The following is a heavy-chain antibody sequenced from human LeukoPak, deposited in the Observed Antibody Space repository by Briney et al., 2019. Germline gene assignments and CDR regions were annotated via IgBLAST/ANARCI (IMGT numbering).Heavy chain of an antibody. CDR3: ARDSKRTVVPAAIVDAFDI. D-gene: IGHD2-2*02. V-gene: IGHV3-48*04. CDR1: GFTFSSYS. Sequence: GGSLRLSCAASGFTFSSYSMNWVRQAPGKGLEWVSYISSSGSTIYYADSVKGRFTISRDNAKNSLYLQMNSLRAEDTAVYYCARDSKRTVVPAAIVDAFDIWGQGTMVTVSS. J-gene: IGHJ3*02. CDR2: ISSSGSTI.